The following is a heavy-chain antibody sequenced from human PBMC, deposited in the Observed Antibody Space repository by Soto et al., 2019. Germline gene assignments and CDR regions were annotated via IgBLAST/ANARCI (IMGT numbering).Heavy chain of an antibody. J-gene: IGHJ4*02. Sequence: GXSVKVSCEASGFTFITYDFSWVRQAAVQGLEWMGWMNPNNGNAGFAQKFRGRINMTRNTSISTAYLELSSLRAEDTAVYYCARDEADYGVNGGGFDYWGQGTLVTVSS. CDR2: MNPNNGNA. D-gene: IGHD4-17*01. CDR3: ARDEADYGVNGGGFDY. V-gene: IGHV1-8*01. CDR1: GFTFITYD.